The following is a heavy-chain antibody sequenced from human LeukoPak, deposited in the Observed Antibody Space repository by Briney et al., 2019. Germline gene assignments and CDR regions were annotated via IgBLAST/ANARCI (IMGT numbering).Heavy chain of an antibody. CDR1: GFTFSNYW. V-gene: IGHV3-7*01. Sequence: PGGSLRLSCAASGFTFSNYWMTWVRQAPGKGLEWVANIKQDGSEKYYVDSVKGRFTISRDNDRNSLYLQMNSLRAEDTAVYYCARAENYYDSSGYQTDYWGQGTLVTVSS. J-gene: IGHJ4*02. CDR2: IKQDGSEK. D-gene: IGHD3-22*01. CDR3: ARAENYYDSSGYQTDY.